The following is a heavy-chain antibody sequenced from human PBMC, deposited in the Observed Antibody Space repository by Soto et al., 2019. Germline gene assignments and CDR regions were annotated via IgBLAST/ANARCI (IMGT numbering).Heavy chain of an antibody. CDR3: ASGDYYDSSGYYYVHAFDI. CDR1: GGTFSSYA. CDR2: IIPIFGTA. V-gene: IGHV1-69*01. D-gene: IGHD3-22*01. J-gene: IGHJ3*02. Sequence: QVQLVQSGAEVRKPGSSVKVSCEASGGTFSSYAISWVRQAPGQGLEWMGGIIPIFGTANYAQKFQGRVTITADESTSTAYMELSSLRSEDTAVYYCASGDYYDSSGYYYVHAFDIWGQGTMVTVSS.